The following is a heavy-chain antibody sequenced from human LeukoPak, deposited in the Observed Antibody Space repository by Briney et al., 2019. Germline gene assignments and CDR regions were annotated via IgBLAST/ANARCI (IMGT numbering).Heavy chain of an antibody. CDR2: IYHSGST. CDR3: ARGGYSGYDLWFDP. D-gene: IGHD5-12*01. CDR1: GDSISSGGSS. V-gene: IGHV4-30-2*06. Sequence: SETLSLTCAVSGDSISSGGSSWNWIRQSAGKGLEWIGYIYHSGSTYYNPSLRSRLTISVDRSKNQFSLKLNSVTAADTAIYYCARGGYSGYDLWFDPWGQGTLVTVSS. J-gene: IGHJ5*02.